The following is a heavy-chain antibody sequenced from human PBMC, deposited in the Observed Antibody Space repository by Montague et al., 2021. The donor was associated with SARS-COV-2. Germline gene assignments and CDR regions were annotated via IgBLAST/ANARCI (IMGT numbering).Heavy chain of an antibody. Sequence: SETLSLTCAVYGGSFSGYYWGWIRQPPGKGLEWIGEINHSGSTNYNPSLKSRVTISVDTSQKQFSLRLNSVTAAETAVYYCATVQKVSLIIMFRSGWFDPWGQGTLVTVSS. CDR1: GGSFSGYY. CDR2: INHSGST. D-gene: IGHD3-22*01. CDR3: ATVQKVSLIIMFRSGWFDP. J-gene: IGHJ5*02. V-gene: IGHV4-34*01.